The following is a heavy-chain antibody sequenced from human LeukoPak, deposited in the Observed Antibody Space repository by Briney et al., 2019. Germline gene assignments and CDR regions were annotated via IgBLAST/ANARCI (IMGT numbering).Heavy chain of an antibody. Sequence: ASVKLSCKASGYTFTGYYMHWVRQAPGQGLEWMGWINPNSGGTNYAQKFQGRVTMTRDTSISTAYMELSRLRSDDTGVYYCARDLTSFGSFDYWGQGTLVTVSS. CDR2: INPNSGGT. D-gene: IGHD3-10*01. CDR1: GYTFTGYY. J-gene: IGHJ4*02. V-gene: IGHV1-2*02. CDR3: ARDLTSFGSFDY.